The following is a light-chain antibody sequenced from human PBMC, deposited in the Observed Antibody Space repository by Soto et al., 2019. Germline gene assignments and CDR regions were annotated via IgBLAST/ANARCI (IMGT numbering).Light chain of an antibody. CDR1: QTINNN. V-gene: IGKV3-15*01. CDR2: GAS. J-gene: IGKJ4*01. CDR3: QQYESYTLT. Sequence: MTQAPATLSVSPGERATLSCGASQTINNNVAWYQLKDGKVPRLVIYGASTRATDIPSRLSGSGYGTELTITVSSLQNDDFETYYCQQYESYTLTFGGGTKVDIK.